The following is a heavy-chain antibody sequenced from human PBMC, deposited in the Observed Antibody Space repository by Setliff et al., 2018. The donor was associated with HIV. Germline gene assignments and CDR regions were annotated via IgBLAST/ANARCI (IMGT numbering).Heavy chain of an antibody. V-gene: IGHV3-23*01. CDR3: AKVLAFGIDAFVI. CDR1: GFSFSRYA. Sequence: PGGSLRLSCAASGFSFSRYAMGWVRPAQGKGLEWVSSLSGSGVTSYYADSVKGRFTISRDSSKNTLNLQMSSLSAEDTAVYYGAKVLAFGIDAFVIWGQGTVVTVSS. CDR2: LSGSGVTS. D-gene: IGHD3-10*01. J-gene: IGHJ3*02.